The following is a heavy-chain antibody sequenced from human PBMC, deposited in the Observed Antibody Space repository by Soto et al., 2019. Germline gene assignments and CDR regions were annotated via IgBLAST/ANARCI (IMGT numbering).Heavy chain of an antibody. J-gene: IGHJ6*02. D-gene: IGHD3-3*01. CDR2: IYYSGST. CDR3: ARQPYYDPYYYVLDV. V-gene: IGHV4-59*08. Sequence: ETLSLTCTVSGGSISSYYWSWIRQPPGKGLEWIGYIYYSGSTNYNPSLKSRVTISVDTSKNQFSLKLSSVTAADTAVYYCARQPYYDPYYYVLDVWGQGTTVTVSS. CDR1: GGSISSYY.